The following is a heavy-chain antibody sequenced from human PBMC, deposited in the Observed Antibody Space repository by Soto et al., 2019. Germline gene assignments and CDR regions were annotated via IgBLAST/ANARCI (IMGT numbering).Heavy chain of an antibody. CDR3: ARGKSSPYYFDY. V-gene: IGHV4-59*01. D-gene: IGHD6-6*01. CDR2: IYYSGST. CDR1: GGSISSYY. J-gene: IGHJ4*02. Sequence: QVQLQESGPGLVKPSETLSLTCTVSGGSISSYYWSWIRQPPGKGLEWIGYIYYSGSTNYNPSLKSRVTISVDTSKNQFSLKLSSVTAADTAVYYCARGKSSPYYFDYWGQGTLFTVSS.